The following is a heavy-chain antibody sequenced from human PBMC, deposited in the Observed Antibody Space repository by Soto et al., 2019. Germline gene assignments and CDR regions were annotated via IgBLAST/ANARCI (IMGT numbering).Heavy chain of an antibody. J-gene: IGHJ4*02. V-gene: IGHV1-18*01. D-gene: IGHD4-17*01. CDR2: IYPKEGRI. Sequence: QDQLVQSGAEVQRPGASVKVSCEASGYIFNNYGITWVRQAPGQGLEWLGWIYPKEGRINFAQKFQGRVTLTTDTSTTTAYMELRSLRFDDSAVYFCARDIDYDIDYWGQGTLVTVSS. CDR3: ARDIDYDIDY. CDR1: GYIFNNYG.